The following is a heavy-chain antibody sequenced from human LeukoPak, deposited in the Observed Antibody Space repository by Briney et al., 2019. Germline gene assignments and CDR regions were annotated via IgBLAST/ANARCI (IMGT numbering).Heavy chain of an antibody. Sequence: ERSLILSCAASGFTFSSYCMHWVRQAPFKRLPWFSRINSDGSSRSCAESVKGRFTISRDNAKNTLYLQMNSLRAEDTAMYYCARDLSSSGWAFDYWGQGTLVTVSS. J-gene: IGHJ4*02. CDR3: ARDLSSSGWAFDY. CDR2: INSDGSSR. D-gene: IGHD6-19*01. CDR1: GFTFSSYC. V-gene: IGHV3-74*01.